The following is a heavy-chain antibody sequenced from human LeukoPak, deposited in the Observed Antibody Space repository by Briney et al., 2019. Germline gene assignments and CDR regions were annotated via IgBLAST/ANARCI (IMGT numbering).Heavy chain of an antibody. V-gene: IGHV3-21*01. J-gene: IGHJ4*02. D-gene: IGHD1-26*01. CDR1: GFTFSGYN. CDR2: ISSSSSYI. Sequence: GGSLRLSCAASGFTFSGYNMNWVRQAPGKGLAWVSSISSSSSYIYYADSVKGRFTISRDNARNSLYLQMNSLRAEDTAVYYCARDILGSQTPFDYWGQGTLVTVSS. CDR3: ARDILGSQTPFDY.